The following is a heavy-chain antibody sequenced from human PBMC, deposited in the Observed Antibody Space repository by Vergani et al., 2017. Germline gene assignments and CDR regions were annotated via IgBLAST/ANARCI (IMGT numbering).Heavy chain of an antibody. CDR1: GGSISSGSYY. V-gene: IGHV4-61*02. J-gene: IGHJ6*02. Sequence: QVQLQESGPGLVKPSQTLSLTCTVSGGSISSGSYYWSWIRQPAGKGLEWIGRISTRGSTNYNPSLKSRVTMSVDTSKNQFSLKLSSVTATDTAVYYCARGNSAYPSSGMDVWGQGTTVIVSS. CDR3: ARGNSAYPSSGMDV. CDR2: ISTRGST. D-gene: IGHD1/OR15-1a*01.